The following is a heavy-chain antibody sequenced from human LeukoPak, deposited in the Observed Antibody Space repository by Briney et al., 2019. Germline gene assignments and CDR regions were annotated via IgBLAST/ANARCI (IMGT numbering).Heavy chain of an antibody. V-gene: IGHV3-33*01. CDR2: IWYDGSNK. CDR3: ARNYYDSSGYYYHDY. CDR1: GFAFSSYG. Sequence: GGSLRLSCAASGFAFSSYGMHWVRQAPGKGLEWVAVIWYDGSNKYYADSVKGRFTISRDNSKNTLYLQMNSLRAEDTAVYYCARNYYDSSGYYYHDYWGQGTLVTVSS. D-gene: IGHD3-22*01. J-gene: IGHJ4*02.